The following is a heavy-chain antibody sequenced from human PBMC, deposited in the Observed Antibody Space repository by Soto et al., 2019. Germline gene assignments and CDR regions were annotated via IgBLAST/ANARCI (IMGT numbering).Heavy chain of an antibody. CDR3: ARGGLPAEYFQH. Sequence: SETLSLTCTVSGGSISSGGYYWSWIRQHPGKGLEWIGYIYYSGSTYYNPSLKSRVTISVDTSKNQFSLKLSSVTAADTAVYYCARGGLPAEYFQHWGQGTLVTVSS. D-gene: IGHD3-16*01. CDR1: GGSISSGGYY. J-gene: IGHJ1*01. CDR2: IYYSGST. V-gene: IGHV4-31*03.